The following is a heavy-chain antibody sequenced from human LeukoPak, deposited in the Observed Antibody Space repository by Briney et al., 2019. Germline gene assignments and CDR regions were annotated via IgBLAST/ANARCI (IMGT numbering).Heavy chain of an antibody. V-gene: IGHV3-74*03. D-gene: IGHD4/OR15-4a*01. CDR3: AKSDYFDP. J-gene: IGHJ5*02. CDR1: GFTLSAYW. CDR2: SKYDGTTT. Sequence: GGSLRLSCTASGFTLSAYWMSWVRQAPGKGLVWVARSKYDGTTTTYADSVKGRFTISRDNPKNTLYLQINSLRADDTAVYYCAKSDYFDPWGQGTVVTVSS.